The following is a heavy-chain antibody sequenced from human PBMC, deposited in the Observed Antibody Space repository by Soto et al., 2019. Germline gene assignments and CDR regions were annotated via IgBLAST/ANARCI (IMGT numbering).Heavy chain of an antibody. CDR2: IHYNGNT. CDR3: AREGNLGRWIQPLDS. V-gene: IGHV4-59*01. Sequence: SETLSLPCTVSGVSIISDSCSWIRQPPGKGLEWIGNIHYNGNTKYSPSLKSRVTMSVDTSKNHFSLKLISVTTADTAVYFCAREGNLGRWIQPLDSWGQGTLVTVSS. CDR1: GVSIISDS. D-gene: IGHD2-2*03. J-gene: IGHJ4*02.